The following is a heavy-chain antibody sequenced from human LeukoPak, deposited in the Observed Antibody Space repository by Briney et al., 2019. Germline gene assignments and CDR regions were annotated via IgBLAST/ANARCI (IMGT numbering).Heavy chain of an antibody. J-gene: IGHJ6*02. V-gene: IGHV3-66*01. Sequence: GGSLRLSCAASGFTVSSNYMSWVRQAPGKGLEWVSVIYSGGSTYYADSVKGRFTISRDNSKNTLYLQMNSLRAEDTAAYYCARARKCSGGSCYLRGAPGWGGWDVWGQGTTVTVSS. CDR3: ARARKCSGGSCYLRGAPGWGGWDV. CDR2: IYSGGST. D-gene: IGHD2-15*01. CDR1: GFTVSSNY.